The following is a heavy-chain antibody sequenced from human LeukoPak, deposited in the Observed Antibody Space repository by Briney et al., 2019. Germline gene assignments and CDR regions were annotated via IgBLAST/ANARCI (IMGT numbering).Heavy chain of an antibody. CDR3: ARVRYGGNSFDY. CDR1: GGSISSSYYY. V-gene: IGHV4-39*07. J-gene: IGHJ4*02. D-gene: IGHD4-23*01. Sequence: SETLSLTCTVSGGSISSSYYYWGWIRQPPGKGLEWIGSIYYSGSTYYNPSLKSRVTISVDTSKSQFSLKLSSVTAADTAVYYCARVRYGGNSFDYWGQGTLVTVSS. CDR2: IYYSGST.